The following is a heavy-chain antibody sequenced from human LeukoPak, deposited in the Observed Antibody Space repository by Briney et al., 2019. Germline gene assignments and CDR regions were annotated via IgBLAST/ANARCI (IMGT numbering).Heavy chain of an antibody. CDR1: GFTFSSYS. CDR3: AKENPVWWTSPAFDY. J-gene: IGHJ4*02. CDR2: ISSSSSTI. D-gene: IGHD4/OR15-4a*01. Sequence: PGGSLRLSCAASGFTFSSYSMNWVRQAPGKGLEWVSYISSSSSTIYYADSVKGRFTISRDNAKNSLYLQMNSLRAEDTAVYYCAKENPVWWTSPAFDYWGQGTLVTVSS. V-gene: IGHV3-48*04.